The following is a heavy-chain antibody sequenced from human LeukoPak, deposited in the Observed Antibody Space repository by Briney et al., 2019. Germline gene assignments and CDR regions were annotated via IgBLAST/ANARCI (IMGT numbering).Heavy chain of an antibody. CDR2: INPNSGGT. Sequence: GASVKVSCKASGYTFTGYYMHWVRQAPGQGLEWMGWINPNSGGTNYAQKFHGRVTMTRDTSISTAYMELSRLRSDDTAVYYCARVHSALLWFGDGAFDIWGQGTMVTVSS. CDR3: ARVHSALLWFGDGAFDI. J-gene: IGHJ3*02. CDR1: GYTFTGYY. V-gene: IGHV1-2*02. D-gene: IGHD3-10*01.